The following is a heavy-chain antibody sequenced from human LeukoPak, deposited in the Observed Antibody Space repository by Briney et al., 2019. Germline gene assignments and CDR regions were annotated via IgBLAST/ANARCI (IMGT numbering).Heavy chain of an antibody. Sequence: GRSLRLSCAASGFTFDDYAMHWVRQAPGKGLEWVSGISWNSGSIGYADSVKGRFTISRDNAKNSLYLQMNNLRAEDTALYYCAKEGYGGNASWDYWGQGTLVTVSS. CDR3: AKEGYGGNASWDY. D-gene: IGHD4-23*01. J-gene: IGHJ4*02. V-gene: IGHV3-9*01. CDR1: GFTFDDYA. CDR2: ISWNSGSI.